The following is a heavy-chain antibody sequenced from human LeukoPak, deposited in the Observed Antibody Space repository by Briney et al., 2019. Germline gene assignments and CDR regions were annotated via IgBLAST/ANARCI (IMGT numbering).Heavy chain of an antibody. V-gene: IGHV3-30*02. Sequence: PGGSLRLSCAASGFTFSSYGMHWVRQAPGKGLEWVAFIRYDGSNKYYADSVKGRFTISRDNSKNTLYLQMNSLRAEDTAVYYCAKVRLGYCSGGSCSRGGTSMDVWGRGTTVTISS. D-gene: IGHD2-15*01. CDR2: IRYDGSNK. CDR1: GFTFSSYG. CDR3: AKVRLGYCSGGSCSRGGTSMDV. J-gene: IGHJ6*03.